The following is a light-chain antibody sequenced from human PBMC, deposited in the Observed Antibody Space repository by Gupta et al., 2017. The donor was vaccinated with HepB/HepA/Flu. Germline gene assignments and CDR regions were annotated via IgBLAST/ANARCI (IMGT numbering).Light chain of an antibody. V-gene: IGKV1-39*01. CDR3: QESYSTSYN. CDR1: QSISSY. J-gene: IGKJ2*01. Sequence: DIQMTQSPSSLSASVGDRVTITCRASQSISSYLNWYQQRPGKAPKLLIYSASSLQGGVPSRFSGSGSGTDFTLTIGSLQPEDFATYYCQESYSTSYNFGQGTXLEI. CDR2: SAS.